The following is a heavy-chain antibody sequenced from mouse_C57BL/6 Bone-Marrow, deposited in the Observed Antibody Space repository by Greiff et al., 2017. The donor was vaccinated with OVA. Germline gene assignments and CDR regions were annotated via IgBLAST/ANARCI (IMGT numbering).Heavy chain of an antibody. D-gene: IGHD2-4*01. Sequence: VQLQQSGAELVKPGASVTVSCKASGYTFTSYWMHWVKQRPGQGLEWIGRIHPSDSDTNSNQKFQGKATLTVDKYSSTAYMQLSSLASEDSAVYYCAIHYDYDGFAYWGQGTLVTVSA. J-gene: IGHJ3*01. CDR3: AIHYDYDGFAY. V-gene: IGHV1-74*01. CDR2: IHPSDSDT. CDR1: GYTFTSYW.